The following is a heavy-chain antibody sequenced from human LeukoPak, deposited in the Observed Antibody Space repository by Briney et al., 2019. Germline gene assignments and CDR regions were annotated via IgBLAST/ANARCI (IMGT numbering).Heavy chain of an antibody. V-gene: IGHV4-61*02. J-gene: IGHJ4*02. D-gene: IGHD5-18*01. CDR1: GGSISSGSYY. CDR3: ARSRGYSSGFFLNFDS. CDR2: IYTSGST. Sequence: PSETLSLTCTVSGGSISSGSYYWSWIRQPAGKGLEWIGRIYTSGSTNYNPSLKSRVTISVDTSRNQFSLKLSSMTAADTAIYYCARSRGYSSGFFLNFDSWGQGTLVTVSS.